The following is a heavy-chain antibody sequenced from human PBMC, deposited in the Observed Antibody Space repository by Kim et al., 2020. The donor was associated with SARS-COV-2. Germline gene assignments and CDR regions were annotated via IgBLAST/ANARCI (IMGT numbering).Heavy chain of an antibody. CDR1: GFTFSSYS. D-gene: IGHD1-26*01. V-gene: IGHV3-48*04. Sequence: GGSLRLSCAASGFTFSSYSMNWVRQAPGKGLEWVSYISSSSSTIYYADSVKGRFTISRDNAKNSLYLQMNSLRAEDTAVYYCAGGGSSRGSGWGQGTLVTVSS. CDR3: AGGGSSRGSG. J-gene: IGHJ4*02. CDR2: ISSSSSTI.